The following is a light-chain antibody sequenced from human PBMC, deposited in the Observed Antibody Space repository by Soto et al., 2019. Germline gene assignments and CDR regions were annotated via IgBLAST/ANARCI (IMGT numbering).Light chain of an antibody. V-gene: IGKV1-9*01. J-gene: IGKJ5*01. Sequence: IQMTQSPSCVSASVGDRVAITCRASQVISTSLAWYQVKPGKVPKLLIYAASTLESGVPSRFSATVSGTEFSLTITSLQPEDFATYYCQQLFDSPITVGQGTRLEIK. CDR1: QVISTS. CDR3: QQLFDSPIT. CDR2: AAS.